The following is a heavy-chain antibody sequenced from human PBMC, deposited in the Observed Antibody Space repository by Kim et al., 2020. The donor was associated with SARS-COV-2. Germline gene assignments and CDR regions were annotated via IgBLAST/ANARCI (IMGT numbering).Heavy chain of an antibody. J-gene: IGHJ4*02. CDR3: AKSGCSSITCYYTY. V-gene: IGHV3-9*01. Sequence: YAYAVKGRFTISRDNATNSLYLQMNSLRAEDTALYYCAKSGCSSITCYYTYWGQGTLVTVSS. D-gene: IGHD2-2*01.